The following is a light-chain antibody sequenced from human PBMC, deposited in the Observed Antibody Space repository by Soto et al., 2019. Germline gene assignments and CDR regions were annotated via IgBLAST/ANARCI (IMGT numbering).Light chain of an antibody. J-gene: IGKJ1*01. V-gene: IGKV3-20*01. CDR1: QSVTRNY. CDR3: QQYGSSPWT. Sequence: EIVLTQSPDTLSLSPGERATLSCRASQSVTRNYLAWYQQKPGQAPRLLMYGASTRATGIADRFSGSGSGTDFTLTISRLEPEDFAVYYCQQYGSSPWTFAQGTKVEIK. CDR2: GAS.